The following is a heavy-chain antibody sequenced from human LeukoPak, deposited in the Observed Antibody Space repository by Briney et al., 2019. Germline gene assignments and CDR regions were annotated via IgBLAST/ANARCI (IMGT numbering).Heavy chain of an antibody. CDR1: GGTFSSYA. J-gene: IGHJ6*03. V-gene: IGHV1-69*05. Sequence: ASVKVSCKASGGTFSSYAISWVRQAPGQGLEWMGRIIPIFGTANYAQRFQGRVTITTDESTSTAYMELSSLRSEDTAVYYCARDRGVPASPPELYYYYYMDVWGKGTTVTVSS. CDR3: ARDRGVPASPPELYYYYYMDV. CDR2: IIPIFGTA. D-gene: IGHD2-2*01.